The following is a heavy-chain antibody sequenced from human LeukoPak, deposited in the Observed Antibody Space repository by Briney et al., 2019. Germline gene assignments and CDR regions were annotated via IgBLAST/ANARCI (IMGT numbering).Heavy chain of an antibody. CDR2: INPNSGDT. V-gene: IGHV1-2*02. D-gene: IGHD1-26*01. CDR1: GYTFTGYY. CDR3: ARVRWELPHHDAFDI. J-gene: IGHJ3*02. Sequence: ASVKVSCKASGYTFTGYYMHWVRQAPGQGLEWMGWINPNSGDTNYAQKFQGRVTMTRDTSISTAYMELSRLRSDDTAVYYCARVRWELPHHDAFDIWGQGTMVTVSS.